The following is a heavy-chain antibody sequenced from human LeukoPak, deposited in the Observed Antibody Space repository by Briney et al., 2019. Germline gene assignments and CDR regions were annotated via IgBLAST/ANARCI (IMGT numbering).Heavy chain of an antibody. CDR3: ARLSPEYYYDSSGYPNI. Sequence: PSETLSLTCAVSGYSISSGYYWGWIRQPPGKGLEWIGSIYHSGSTYYNPSLKSRVTISVDTSKNQFSPKLSSVTAADTAVYYCARLSPEYYYDSSGYPNIWGQGTLVTVSS. D-gene: IGHD3-22*01. V-gene: IGHV4-38-2*01. CDR2: IYHSGST. J-gene: IGHJ4*02. CDR1: GYSISSGYY.